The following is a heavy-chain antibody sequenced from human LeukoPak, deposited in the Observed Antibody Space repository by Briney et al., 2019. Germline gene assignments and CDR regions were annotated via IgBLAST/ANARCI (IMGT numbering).Heavy chain of an antibody. CDR3: ARHPIVVVPAAIPDYYYYYMDV. J-gene: IGHJ6*03. V-gene: IGHV5-51*01. D-gene: IGHD2-2*02. CDR2: IYPGDSDT. CDR1: GYSFTSYW. Sequence: GESLKISCKGSGYSFTSYWIGWVRPMPEKGLEWMGIIYPGDSDTRYSPSFQGQVTISADKSISTAYLQWSSLKASDTAMYYCARHPIVVVPAAIPDYYYYYMDVWGKGTTVTVSS.